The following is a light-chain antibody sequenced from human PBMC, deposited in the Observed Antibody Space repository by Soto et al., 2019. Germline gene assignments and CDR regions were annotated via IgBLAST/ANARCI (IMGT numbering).Light chain of an antibody. Sequence: QSALTQPASVSGSPGQSITISCTGTNSDIGGYNFVSWYQQHPGKAPKLMIYEVSNRPSGVSNRFSGSKSGNTASLTISGLQAEDEADYFCTSYASSNTVLFGGGTQLTVL. CDR2: EVS. J-gene: IGLJ7*01. CDR3: TSYASSNTVL. CDR1: NSDIGGYNF. V-gene: IGLV2-14*01.